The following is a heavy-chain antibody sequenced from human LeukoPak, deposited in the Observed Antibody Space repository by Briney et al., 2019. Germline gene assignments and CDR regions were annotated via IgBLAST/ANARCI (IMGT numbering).Heavy chain of an antibody. CDR1: GDSMRGFY. CDR2: MHDSGSS. D-gene: IGHD3-10*01. CDR3: AKSNGYGLVDI. J-gene: IGHJ3*02. Sequence: SETLSLTCTVSGDSMRGFYWTWIRHLPGKGLQWIGYMHDSGSSTYNPSLKSRVSIFLDTSNNQFSLKLNSVTAADTAVYYCAKSNGYGLVDIWGQGTMVTVSS. V-gene: IGHV4-59*12.